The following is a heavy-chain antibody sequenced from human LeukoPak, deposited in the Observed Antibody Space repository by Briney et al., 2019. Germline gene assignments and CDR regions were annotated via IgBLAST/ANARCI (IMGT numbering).Heavy chain of an antibody. Sequence: TGHSLRLSCAASGFTFSSYGMHWVRQVPGKGLEWVAVISYDGSNKYYVDSVQGRFTISRDNSKNTVSLQMNGLRAEDTAVYHCAMTTVTAYSFYYGIDVWGQGTTVTAS. V-gene: IGHV3-30*03. CDR1: GFTFSSYG. J-gene: IGHJ6*02. CDR2: ISYDGSNK. CDR3: AMTTVTAYSFYYGIDV. D-gene: IGHD4-17*01.